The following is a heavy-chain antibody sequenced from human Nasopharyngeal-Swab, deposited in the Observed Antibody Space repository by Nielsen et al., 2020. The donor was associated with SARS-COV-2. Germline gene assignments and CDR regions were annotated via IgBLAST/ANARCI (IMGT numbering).Heavy chain of an antibody. CDR2: MNPNSGNT. CDR3: ARGTTVRYFDWLFADYGMDV. J-gene: IGHJ6*02. V-gene: IGHV1-8*01. Sequence: ASVKVSCKASGYTFTSYDINWVRQATGQGLEWMGWMNPNSGNTGYAQKFQGRVTMTRNTSISTAYMELSSLRSEDTAVYHCARGTTVRYFDWLFADYGMDVWGQGTTVTVSS. CDR1: GYTFTSYD. D-gene: IGHD3-9*01.